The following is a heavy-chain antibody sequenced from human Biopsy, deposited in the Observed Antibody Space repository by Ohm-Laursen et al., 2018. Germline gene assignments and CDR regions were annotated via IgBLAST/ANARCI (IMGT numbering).Heavy chain of an antibody. J-gene: IGHJ1*01. D-gene: IGHD3-9*01. CDR1: GGTFSNYG. CDR2: NIPILGTG. V-gene: IGHV1-69*06. CDR3: ATKLTGYFHH. Sequence: SSVKVSCKTPGGTFSNYGVNWVRQAPGQGLEWLGGNIPILGTGNYAQKFQDRVTVAADTSTSTATMELRSLRSDDTAVYYCATKLTGYFHHWGQGTLVAVSS.